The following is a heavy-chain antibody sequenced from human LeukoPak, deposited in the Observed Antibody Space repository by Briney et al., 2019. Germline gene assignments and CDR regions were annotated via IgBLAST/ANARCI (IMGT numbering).Heavy chain of an antibody. V-gene: IGHV3-23*01. Sequence: HPGGSLRLSCAVSGFTFSSYAMSWVRQAPGKGLEWVSAISGSGGSTYYADSVKGRFTISRDNSKNTLYLQMNSLRAEDTAVYYCAKGPKMRGYYDSSGDYWGQGTLVTVSS. CDR2: ISGSGGST. CDR3: AKGPKMRGYYDSSGDY. J-gene: IGHJ4*02. D-gene: IGHD3-22*01. CDR1: GFTFSSYA.